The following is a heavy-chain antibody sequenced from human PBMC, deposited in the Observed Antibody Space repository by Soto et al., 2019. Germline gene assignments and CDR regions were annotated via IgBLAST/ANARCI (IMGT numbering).Heavy chain of an antibody. D-gene: IGHD6-19*01. Sequence: ETLSLTCAVYGGSFSGYYWSWIRQPPGKGLEWIGEINHSGSTNYNPSLKSRVTISVDTSKNQFSLKLSSVTAADTAVYYCARGRYSSGWYGSAYWGQGTLVTAPQ. CDR2: INHSGST. J-gene: IGHJ4*02. CDR1: GGSFSGYY. CDR3: ARGRYSSGWYGSAY. V-gene: IGHV4-34*01.